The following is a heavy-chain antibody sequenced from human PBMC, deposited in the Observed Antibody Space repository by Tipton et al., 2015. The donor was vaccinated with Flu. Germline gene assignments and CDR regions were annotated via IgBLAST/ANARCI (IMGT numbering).Heavy chain of an antibody. Sequence: TLSLTCAVSGYSISSGYSWGWVRQPPEKGLEWIGYIYHTATFYNPSLKSRATISLDRSKNQFSLNLRSVSAADTAIYYCARIEGAFEAGECVSTNCYIDCWGQGTLITVS. D-gene: IGHD6-13*01. CDR3: ARIEGAFEAGECVSTNCYIDC. J-gene: IGHJ4*02. CDR2: IYHTAT. V-gene: IGHV4-38-2*01. CDR1: GYSISSGYS.